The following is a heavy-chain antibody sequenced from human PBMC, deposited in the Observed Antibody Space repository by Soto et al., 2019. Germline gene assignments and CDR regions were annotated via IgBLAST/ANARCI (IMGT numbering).Heavy chain of an antibody. D-gene: IGHD2-15*01. CDR2: TSGSGGRT. CDR1: GFTFSSYA. J-gene: IGHJ4*02. Sequence: EVQLLESGGGLVQPGGSLRLSCAASGFTFSSYAMSWVRQGPGKGLEWVSATSGSGGRTYYADSVKGRFTISRDNSKNTLYVQMNSLRAEDTAVYYCAKDAPRYCSGGSCWGDFDCWGQGTLVTVSS. CDR3: AKDAPRYCSGGSCWGDFDC. V-gene: IGHV3-23*01.